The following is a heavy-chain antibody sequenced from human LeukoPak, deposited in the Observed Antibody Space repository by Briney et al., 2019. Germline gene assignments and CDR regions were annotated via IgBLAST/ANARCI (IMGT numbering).Heavy chain of an antibody. CDR1: GFPFSGHA. D-gene: IGHD1-26*01. V-gene: IGHV3-30*01. Sequence: GGSLRLSCTASGFPFSGHAMHWIRQAPGKGPEWLALISYDGSNEYYADSVKGRFTISRDNSKNTVYLQVNSLRPEDTAVYFCAREEEGELPDYWGQGTQVTVSS. CDR2: ISYDGSNE. J-gene: IGHJ4*02. CDR3: AREEEGELPDY.